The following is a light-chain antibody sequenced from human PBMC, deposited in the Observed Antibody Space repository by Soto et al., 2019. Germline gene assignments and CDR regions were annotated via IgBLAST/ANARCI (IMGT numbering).Light chain of an antibody. CDR2: DAS. CDR1: QSVSSY. Sequence: EIVLTQSPATLSLSPWERATLSCRASQSVSSYLAWYQQKPGQAPRLLIYDASNRATGTPARFSGSGSGTDFTLTISSLEPEDFAVYYCQQRSNWPPLTFGGGTKVEIK. J-gene: IGKJ4*01. V-gene: IGKV3-11*01. CDR3: QQRSNWPPLT.